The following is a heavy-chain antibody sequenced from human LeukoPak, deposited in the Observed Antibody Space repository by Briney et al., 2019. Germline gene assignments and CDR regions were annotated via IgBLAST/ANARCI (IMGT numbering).Heavy chain of an antibody. CDR3: AKDRVITEGYFDY. CDR2: IWYDGSNK. CDR1: GFTFSSYG. J-gene: IGHJ4*02. Sequence: GGSLRHSCAASGFTFSSYGMHWVCQAPGRGLEWVAVIWYDGSNKYYADSVKGRFTISRDNSKNTLYLQMNSLRAEDTAVYYCAKDRVITEGYFDYWGQGTLVTVSS. V-gene: IGHV3-33*06. D-gene: IGHD4-11*01.